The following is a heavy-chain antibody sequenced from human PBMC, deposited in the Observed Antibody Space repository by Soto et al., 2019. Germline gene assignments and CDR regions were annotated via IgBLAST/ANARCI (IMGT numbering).Heavy chain of an antibody. Sequence: QMRLQESGPGLVKPSGTLSLACAVSGASVSSDNWWSWVRQPPGKGLEWIGEIFHSETTNYNPSLKSRATISVDKSKNQFSLTLTSVTAADTAVYYCAKNGWYSADIWGQGTMATVSS. CDR1: GASVSSDNW. V-gene: IGHV4-4*02. CDR2: IFHSETT. D-gene: IGHD6-19*01. CDR3: AKNGWYSADI. J-gene: IGHJ3*02.